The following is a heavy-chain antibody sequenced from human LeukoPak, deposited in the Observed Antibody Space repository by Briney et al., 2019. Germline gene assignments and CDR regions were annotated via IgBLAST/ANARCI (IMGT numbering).Heavy chain of an antibody. Sequence: LGGSLRLFCVASGFTDRSHHMLGVRPATGKGLECVSIIYRGASTYYADSEKGRYTISRDNSKSTLYLQMTRLRAEDTAVYYCARITNSAINYWGQGTLVTVPS. J-gene: IGHJ4*02. CDR2: IYRGAST. D-gene: IGHD1-20*01. V-gene: IGHV3-66*01. CDR3: ARITNSAINY. CDR1: GFTDRSHH.